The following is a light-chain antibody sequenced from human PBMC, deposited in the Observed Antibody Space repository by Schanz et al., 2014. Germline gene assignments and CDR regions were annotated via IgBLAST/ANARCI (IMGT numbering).Light chain of an antibody. J-gene: IGKJ2*01. CDR2: GAS. CDR1: QSVGSRS. CDR3: QVYESSGLST. V-gene: IGKV3-20*01. Sequence: EIVLTQSPDTLSLSPGERATLSCRASQSVGSRSLAWYQQKPGQPPRLLIYGASTRATGIPEMFSGSGSGTDFTFTISRLESGYPAVYYCQVYESSGLSTFGQGTKLEIK.